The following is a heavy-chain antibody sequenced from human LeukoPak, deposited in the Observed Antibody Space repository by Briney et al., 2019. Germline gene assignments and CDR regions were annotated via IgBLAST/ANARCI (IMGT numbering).Heavy chain of an antibody. CDR2: IVVGSGNT. CDR1: GFTFTSSA. V-gene: IGHV1-58*01. D-gene: IGHD4-17*01. CDR3: AVSTVTNAPMPRNWYFDL. Sequence: GASVKVSCMASGFTFTSSAVQWVRQARGQRLEWIGWIVVGSGNTNYAQKFQERVTITRDMSTSTAYMELSSLRSEDTAVYYCAVSTVTNAPMPRNWYFDLWGRGTLVTVSS. J-gene: IGHJ2*01.